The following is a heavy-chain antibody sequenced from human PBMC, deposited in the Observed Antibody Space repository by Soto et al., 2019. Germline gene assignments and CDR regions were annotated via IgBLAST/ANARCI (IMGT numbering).Heavy chain of an antibody. CDR3: AKDSPASTGGGDCY. V-gene: IGHV3-23*01. J-gene: IGHJ4*02. CDR1: GFTFSSYA. Sequence: LRLSCAASGFTFSSYAMSWVRQAPGKGLEWVSAISGSGGSTYYADSVKGRFTISRDNSKNTLYLQMNSLRAEDTAVYYCAKDSPASTGGGDCYSDQGTLVTVSS. D-gene: IGHD2-21*02. CDR2: ISGSGGST.